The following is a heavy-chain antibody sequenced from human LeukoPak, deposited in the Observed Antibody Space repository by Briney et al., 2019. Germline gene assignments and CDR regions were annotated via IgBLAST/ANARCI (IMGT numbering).Heavy chain of an antibody. J-gene: IGHJ3*02. D-gene: IGHD6-19*01. CDR2: ISGSGGST. CDR1: GFTFSSYA. V-gene: IGHV3-23*01. Sequence: GGSLGLSCAASGFTFSSYAMSWVRQAPGKGLEWASAISGSGGSTYYADSVKGRFTISRDNSKNTLYLQTNSLRAEDTAVYYCATHSSGWYSPFNDAFDIWGQGTMVTVSS. CDR3: ATHSSGWYSPFNDAFDI.